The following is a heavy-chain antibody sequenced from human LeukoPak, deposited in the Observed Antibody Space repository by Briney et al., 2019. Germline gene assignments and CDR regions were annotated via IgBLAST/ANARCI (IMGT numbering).Heavy chain of an antibody. D-gene: IGHD6-19*01. CDR3: ARDPAVAGTADY. J-gene: IGHJ4*02. CDR2: INPNSGGT. V-gene: IGHV1-2*02. Sequence: ASVKVSCKASGYTFTGYYMHWVRQAPGQGLEWMGWINPNSGGTNYAQKFQGRVTMTRDTSTSTVYMELSSLRSEDTAVYYCARDPAVAGTADYWGQGTLVTVSS. CDR1: GYTFTGYY.